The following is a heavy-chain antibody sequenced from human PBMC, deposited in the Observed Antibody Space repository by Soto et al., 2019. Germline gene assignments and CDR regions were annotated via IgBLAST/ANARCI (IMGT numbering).Heavy chain of an antibody. CDR2: IIPIFGTA. CDR1: GGTFSSYA. CDR3: ARVSGGIAARAFDI. D-gene: IGHD6-6*01. Sequence: AASVKVSCKASGGTFSSYAISWVRQAPGQGLEWMGGIIPIFGTANYAQKFQGRVTITADKSTSTAYMELSSLRSEDTAVYYCARVSGGIAARAFDIWGQGTMVTVSS. J-gene: IGHJ3*02. V-gene: IGHV1-69*06.